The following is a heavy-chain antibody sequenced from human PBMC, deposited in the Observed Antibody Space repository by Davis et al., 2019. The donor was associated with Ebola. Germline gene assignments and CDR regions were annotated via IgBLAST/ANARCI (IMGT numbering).Heavy chain of an antibody. Sequence: SLKISCAASGFTFDDYAMHWVRQAPGKGLEWVSGISWNSGNIGYADSVKGRFTIPRDNAKNSLYLQMNSLRAEDTALYYCAKDISPGIAAGYYYYGMDVWGQGTTVTVSS. D-gene: IGHD6-13*01. V-gene: IGHV3-9*01. CDR3: AKDISPGIAAGYYYYGMDV. CDR1: GFTFDDYA. J-gene: IGHJ6*02. CDR2: ISWNSGNI.